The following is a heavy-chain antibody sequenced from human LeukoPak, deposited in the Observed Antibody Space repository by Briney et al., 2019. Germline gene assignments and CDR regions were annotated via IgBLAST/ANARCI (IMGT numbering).Heavy chain of an antibody. CDR3: ARGRYDFWSGYPSDY. CDR1: GYTFTSYY. D-gene: IGHD3-3*01. V-gene: IGHV1-46*01. Sequence: ASVKVSCKXSGYTFTSYYMHWVPQAPGQGLEWMGIINPSGGSTGYAQKFQGRVTMTRNTSISTAYMELSSLRSEDTAVYYCARGRYDFWSGYPSDYWGQGTLVTVSS. J-gene: IGHJ4*02. CDR2: INPSGGST.